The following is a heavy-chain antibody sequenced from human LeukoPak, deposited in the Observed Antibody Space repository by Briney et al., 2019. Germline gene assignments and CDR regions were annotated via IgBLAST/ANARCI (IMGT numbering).Heavy chain of an antibody. CDR1: GFTFSSYS. CDR2: ISSSSSYI. CDR3: ARKMGTLGHAFDI. V-gene: IGHV3-21*01. J-gene: IGHJ3*02. Sequence: GGSLRLSCAASGFTFSSYSMNWVRQAPGKGLEWVSSISSSSSYIYYADSVKGRFTISRDNAKNSLYLQMNSLRAEDTAVYYCARKMGTLGHAFDIWAKGQWSPSLQ. D-gene: IGHD7-27*01.